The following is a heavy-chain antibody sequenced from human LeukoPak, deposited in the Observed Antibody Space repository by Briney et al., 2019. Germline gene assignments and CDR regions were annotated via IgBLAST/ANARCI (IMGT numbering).Heavy chain of an antibody. D-gene: IGHD3-10*01. V-gene: IGHV3-21*01. Sequence: PGGSLRLSCAASGFTFSSYSMNWVRQAPGKGLEWVSSISSSSSYIYYADSVKGRFTISRDNAKNSLYLQMNSLRAEDTAVYYCARVFSGSYYFDYWGQGTLVTVPS. CDR2: ISSSSSYI. J-gene: IGHJ4*02. CDR3: ARVFSGSYYFDY. CDR1: GFTFSSYS.